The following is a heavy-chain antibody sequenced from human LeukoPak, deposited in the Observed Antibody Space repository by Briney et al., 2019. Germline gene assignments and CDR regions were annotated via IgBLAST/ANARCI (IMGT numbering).Heavy chain of an antibody. Sequence: PGRSLRLSCAASGFTFSSYGMHWVRQAPGKGLEWVAVISYDGSNKYYADSVKGRFTISRDNSKNTLYLQMNSLRAEDTAVYYCAKDRGGDLGGLDYWGQGTLVTVSS. CDR2: ISYDGSNK. CDR1: GFTFSSYG. CDR3: AKDRGGDLGGLDY. V-gene: IGHV3-30*18. D-gene: IGHD3-16*01. J-gene: IGHJ4*02.